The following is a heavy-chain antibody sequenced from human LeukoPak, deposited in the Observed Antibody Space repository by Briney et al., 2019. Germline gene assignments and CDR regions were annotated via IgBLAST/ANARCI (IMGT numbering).Heavy chain of an antibody. J-gene: IGHJ2*01. D-gene: IGHD3-22*01. CDR1: GGSLRSSGHW. V-gene: IGHV4-39*01. CDR2: IHYSGKV. Sequence: SETLSLTCTVSGGSLRSSGHWWVWIRQPPGKGLEWIGSIHYSGKVYYNPSLKSRVTTSVDTSKNQFSLKLSSLTAADTAVYYCARGVTMIVVVIHDWYFDLWGRGTLVTVSS. CDR3: ARGVTMIVVVIHDWYFDL.